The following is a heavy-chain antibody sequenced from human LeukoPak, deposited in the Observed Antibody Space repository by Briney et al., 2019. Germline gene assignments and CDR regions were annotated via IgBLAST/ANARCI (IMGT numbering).Heavy chain of an antibody. CDR1: GFTFSSYE. D-gene: IGHD3-22*01. V-gene: IGHV3-48*03. CDR2: ISSSGSTI. J-gene: IGHJ4*02. Sequence: GGSLRLSCAASGFTFSSYEMNWVRQAPGKGLEWVSYISSSGSTIYYADSVKGRFTISRDNAKNSLYLQMNSLRAEDTAVYYCARDPDDGSGYPHPYFDYWGQGTLVTVSS. CDR3: ARDPDDGSGYPHPYFDY.